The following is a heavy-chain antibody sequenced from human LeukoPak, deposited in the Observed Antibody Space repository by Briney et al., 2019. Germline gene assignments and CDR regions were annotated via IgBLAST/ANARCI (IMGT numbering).Heavy chain of an antibody. Sequence: SETLSLTCTVSGGSISTTSYYWGWIRQPPGKGLEWIGSIHSSGSTDYNPSLKSRVTISVDTSKNQFSLKLSSVTAADTAVYYCARPRDGYNYGGFDYWGQGTLVTVSS. CDR3: ARPRDGYNYGGFDY. J-gene: IGHJ4*02. CDR1: GGSISTTSYY. CDR2: IHSSGST. V-gene: IGHV4-39*01. D-gene: IGHD5-24*01.